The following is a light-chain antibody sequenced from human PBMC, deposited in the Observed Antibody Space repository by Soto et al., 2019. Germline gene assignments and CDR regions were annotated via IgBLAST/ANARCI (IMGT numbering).Light chain of an antibody. CDR3: QQYYNTLAIT. CDR2: WAS. V-gene: IGKV4-1*01. Sequence: DIVMTQSPDSLAVSLGERATINCKSSQSVLNSSKNKNYLAWYQQKPGQPPKLLIYWASTRESGVPDRFSGSGSETDFTLTISSLQAEDVAVYYCQQYYNTLAITFGGGTKVEIK. CDR1: QSVLNSSKNKNY. J-gene: IGKJ4*01.